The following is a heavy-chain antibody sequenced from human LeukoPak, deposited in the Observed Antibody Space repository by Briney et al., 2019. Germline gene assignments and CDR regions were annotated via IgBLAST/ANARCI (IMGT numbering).Heavy chain of an antibody. D-gene: IGHD3-9*01. V-gene: IGHV4-39*01. CDR1: GGSINSATYY. Sequence: PSETLSLTCTVSGGSINSATYYWGWIRQPPGKGLERIGSIYYSGSTYYNPSLKSRITMSVDTSKNQFSLKLSSVTAADTAVYYCARRDYDISTGYYWGQGTLVTVSS. CDR3: ARRDYDISTGYY. CDR2: IYYSGST. J-gene: IGHJ4*02.